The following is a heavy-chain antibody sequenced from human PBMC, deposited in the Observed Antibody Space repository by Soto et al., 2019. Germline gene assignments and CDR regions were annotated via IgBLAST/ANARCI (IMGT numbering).Heavy chain of an antibody. J-gene: IGHJ4*02. Sequence: GASVKVSCKASVGTFSSHAISWVRQAPGQGLEWVGGIIPIFGTANYAQKFQGRVTITADKSTSTAYMEMSSLRSEDTALYYCARDQGTYYSDSSGYYAYWGQGTLVTVSS. CDR1: VGTFSSHA. D-gene: IGHD3-22*01. CDR3: ARDQGTYYSDSSGYYAY. V-gene: IGHV1-69*06. CDR2: IIPIFGTA.